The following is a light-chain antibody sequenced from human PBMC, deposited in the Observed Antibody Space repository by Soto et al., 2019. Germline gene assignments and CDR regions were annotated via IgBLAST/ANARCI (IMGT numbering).Light chain of an antibody. Sequence: IKLTQSPSSLSASVGDRVTITCRASQGISSYLAWYQQKPGKAPQLLIYAASSLQSGVPSRFSGSGSGTNFTLTISSLQPEDFATYYCQRLNSYPRTFGQGTKVDIK. J-gene: IGKJ1*01. CDR3: QRLNSYPRT. V-gene: IGKV1-9*01. CDR2: AAS. CDR1: QGISSY.